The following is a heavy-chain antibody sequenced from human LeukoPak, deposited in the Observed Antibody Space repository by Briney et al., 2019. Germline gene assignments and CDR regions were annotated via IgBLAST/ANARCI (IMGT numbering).Heavy chain of an antibody. Sequence: GGSLTLSCAVSGFPFSTYAMRWVRQAPGKGLEWVSSIRGSDGSTYYADCVKGGFAISRDNSKNTLYLQMNSLRAEDTAVYYCAKDVYGDYGCLDYWVQGTLVTVSS. CDR3: AKDVYGDYGCLDY. CDR2: IRGSDGST. V-gene: IGHV3-23*01. J-gene: IGHJ4*02. CDR1: GFPFSTYA. D-gene: IGHD4-17*01.